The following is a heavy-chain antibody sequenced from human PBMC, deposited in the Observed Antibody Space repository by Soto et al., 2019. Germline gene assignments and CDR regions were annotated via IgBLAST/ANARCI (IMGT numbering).Heavy chain of an antibody. CDR2: IYYSGST. CDR1: GTAITSGGSY. J-gene: IGHJ4*02. V-gene: IGHV4-31*03. D-gene: IGHD3-16*01. Sequence: SETLSLTCTVSGTAITSGGSYWTWIRQHPGKGLEWIGYIYYSGSTKYNPSLESRVTMSLDTSKNLFSLRLNSVTAADTAVYYCVTNRGDYDGSFFAHWGQGTLVTVS. CDR3: VTNRGDYDGSFFAH.